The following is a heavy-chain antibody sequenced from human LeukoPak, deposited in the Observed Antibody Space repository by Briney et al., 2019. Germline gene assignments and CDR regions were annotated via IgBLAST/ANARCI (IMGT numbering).Heavy chain of an antibody. CDR1: GFTVSSNY. CDR3: ASQYQLLDNWFDP. V-gene: IGHV3-53*01. Sequence: PGGSLRLSCAASGFTVSSNYMSWVRQAPGKGLEWVSVIYSGGSTYYADSVKGRFTISRDNSKNTLYLQMNSLRAEDKAVYYCASQYQLLDNWFDPWGQGTLVTVSS. J-gene: IGHJ5*02. D-gene: IGHD2-2*01. CDR2: IYSGGST.